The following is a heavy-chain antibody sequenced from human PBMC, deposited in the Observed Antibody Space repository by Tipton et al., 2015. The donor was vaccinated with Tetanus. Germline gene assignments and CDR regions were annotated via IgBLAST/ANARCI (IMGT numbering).Heavy chain of an antibody. CDR3: ARWTTYGSGWYIDY. CDR2: IGAAGDT. Sequence: SLRLSCAASGFTFSSYDMHWVRQATGKGLEWVSVIGAAGDTYYPGSVKGRFTISRDNARNSLYLQMNSLRAEDTAMYYCARWTTYGSGWYIDYWGHGTLVTVSS. J-gene: IGHJ4*01. D-gene: IGHD6-19*01. V-gene: IGHV3-13*01. CDR1: GFTFSSYD.